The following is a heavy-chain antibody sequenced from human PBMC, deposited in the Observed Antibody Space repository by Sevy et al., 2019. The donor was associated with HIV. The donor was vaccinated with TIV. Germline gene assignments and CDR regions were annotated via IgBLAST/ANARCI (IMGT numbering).Heavy chain of an antibody. CDR3: AKDGSYGSGSSHPADAFDI. CDR2: ISYDGSNK. CDR1: GFTFSSYG. V-gene: IGHV3-30*18. D-gene: IGHD3-10*01. Sequence: GGSLRLSCAASGFTFSSYGMHWVRQAPGKGLEWVAVISYDGSNKYYADSVKGRFTISRDNSKNTLYLQMNSLRAEDTAVYYCAKDGSYGSGSSHPADAFDIWGQGTMVTVSS. J-gene: IGHJ3*02.